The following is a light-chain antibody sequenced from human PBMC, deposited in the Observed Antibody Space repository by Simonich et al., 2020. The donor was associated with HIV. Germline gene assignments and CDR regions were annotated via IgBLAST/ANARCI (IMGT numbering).Light chain of an antibody. J-gene: IGKJ1*01. CDR2: AAS. CDR3: QQSYSSPWT. V-gene: IGKV1-39*01. Sequence: DIQMTQSPSSLSASVGDRVTIPCRASQSISSYLNWYKQKRGKAPKLLIYAASSLQSGVPSRFSGSGSGTDFTLTISSLQPEDFATYYCQQSYSSPWTFGQGTKVEIK. CDR1: QSISSY.